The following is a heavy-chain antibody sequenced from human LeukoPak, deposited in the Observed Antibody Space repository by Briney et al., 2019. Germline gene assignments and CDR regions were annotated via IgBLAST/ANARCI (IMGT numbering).Heavy chain of an antibody. V-gene: IGHV3-23*01. CDR3: AKGNRPVTAMVVLDY. Sequence: GGSLRLSCAASGFTFSSFAMSWVRQAPGKGLEWVSGISGSGTTTSYADSVKGRLTISRDNSKNTLYLQINSLRAEDTAVYYCAKGNRPVTAMVVLDYWGQGTLVTVSS. J-gene: IGHJ4*02. CDR1: GFTFSSFA. CDR2: ISGSGTTT. D-gene: IGHD2-21*02.